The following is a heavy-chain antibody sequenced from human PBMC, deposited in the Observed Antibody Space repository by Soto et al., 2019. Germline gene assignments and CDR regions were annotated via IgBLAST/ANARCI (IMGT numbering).Heavy chain of an antibody. D-gene: IGHD6-19*01. J-gene: IGHJ4*02. CDR1: GFTFSSYA. CDR3: ASPVNEYSSGWFTFNY. CDR2: ISYDGSNK. V-gene: IGHV3-30-3*01. Sequence: PGGSLSLSCAAAGFTFSSYAMHWVLHAPGRGLEWVAVISYDGSNKYYADSVKGRFTISRDNSKNTLYLQMNSLRAEDTAVYYCASPVNEYSSGWFTFNYWGQGTLVTVSS.